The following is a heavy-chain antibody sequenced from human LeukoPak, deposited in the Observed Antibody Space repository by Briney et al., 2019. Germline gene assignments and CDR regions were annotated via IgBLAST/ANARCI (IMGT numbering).Heavy chain of an antibody. CDR3: ARGLTTVTTPFGY. Sequence: GSLRLSCAASGFTFSSYAMNWVRQAPGKGLEWIGEINHSGSTKYNPSLKSRVTISVDTSKNQFSLKLSSVTAADTAVYYCARGLTTVTTPFGYWGQGTLVTVSS. J-gene: IGHJ4*02. V-gene: IGHV4-34*01. CDR2: INHSGST. CDR1: GFTFSSYA. D-gene: IGHD4-17*01.